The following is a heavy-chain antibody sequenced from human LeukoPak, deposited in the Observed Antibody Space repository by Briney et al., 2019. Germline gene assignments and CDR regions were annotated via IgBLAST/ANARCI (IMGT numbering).Heavy chain of an antibody. CDR3: AKDGAWLRFDD. D-gene: IGHD5-12*01. CDR1: GYTFTSYG. J-gene: IGHJ4*02. V-gene: IGHV1-18*01. CDR2: ISTYNGNT. Sequence: ASVKVSCKASGYTFTSYGISWVRQAPGQGLEWMGWISTYNGNTNYAQKLQGRVTMTIDTSTSTAYMELKSLRSDDTAVYYCAKDGAWLRFDDWGQGILVTVSS.